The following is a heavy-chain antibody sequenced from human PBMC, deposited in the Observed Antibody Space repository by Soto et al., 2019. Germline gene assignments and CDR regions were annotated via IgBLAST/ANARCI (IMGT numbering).Heavy chain of an antibody. V-gene: IGHV4-4*02. CDR1: GGYISISNW. Sequence: QVQLQESGPGLLKPSETLSLTCAVSGGYISISNWWRWVRKTPGKRLEWIGQIHHSGSTNYSPSLTSRGTISVYKAKDQFYLKMKSLTAADTAVYHCARGGYYFDMDVWGKGTTGTVSS. J-gene: IGHJ6*03. CDR2: IHHSGST. CDR3: ARGGYYFDMDV. D-gene: IGHD1-26*01.